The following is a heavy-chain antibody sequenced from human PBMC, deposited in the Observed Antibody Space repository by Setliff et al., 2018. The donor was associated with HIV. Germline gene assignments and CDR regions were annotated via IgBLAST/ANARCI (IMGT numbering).Heavy chain of an antibody. D-gene: IGHD3-16*01. V-gene: IGHV4-31*03. J-gene: IGHJ6*03. CDR2: IYNSGST. Sequence: SETLSLTCTVSGGSLNSGGYYWSWIRQQPGKGLEWIGYIYNSGSTYYNPSLKSRVTISVDTSKNQFSLKLSSVTAADTAVYYCARHRMGGGLYYYYMDVWGKGTTVTVSS. CDR1: GGSLNSGGYY. CDR3: ARHRMGGGLYYYYMDV.